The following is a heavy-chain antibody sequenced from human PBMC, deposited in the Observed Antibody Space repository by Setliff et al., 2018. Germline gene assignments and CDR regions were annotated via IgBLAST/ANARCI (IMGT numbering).Heavy chain of an antibody. J-gene: IGHJ3*02. CDR2: IYYSGST. Sequence: SETLSLTCTVSGGSISSGGYYWSWTRQHPGKGLEWIGYIYYSGSTYYNPSLKSRVTISVDTSKNQFSLKLSSVTAADTAVYYCARDRRIVGARHAFDIWGQGTMVTVSS. V-gene: IGHV4-31*02. D-gene: IGHD1-26*01. CDR1: GGSISSGGYY. CDR3: ARDRRIVGARHAFDI.